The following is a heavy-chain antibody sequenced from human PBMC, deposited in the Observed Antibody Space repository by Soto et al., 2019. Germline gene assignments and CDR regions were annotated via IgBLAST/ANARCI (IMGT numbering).Heavy chain of an antibody. D-gene: IGHD3-10*01. CDR2: IIPIFGTA. J-gene: IGHJ6*02. CDR3: ASSGPDYYYYYGMDV. V-gene: IGHV1-69*01. CDR1: GGTFSSYA. Sequence: QVQLVQSGAEVKKPGSSVKVSCKASGGTFSSYAISWVRQAPGQGLEWMGGIIPIFGTANYAQKFQGSVTINADESTSTAYMELSSLRSEDTAVYYCASSGPDYYYYYGMDVWGQGTTVTVSS.